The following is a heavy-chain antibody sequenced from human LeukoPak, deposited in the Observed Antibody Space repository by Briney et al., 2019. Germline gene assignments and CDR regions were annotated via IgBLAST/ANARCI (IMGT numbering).Heavy chain of an antibody. D-gene: IGHD2-21*01. CDR1: GFTSSSYS. CDR3: ARVAVYCDWSHYFDY. J-gene: IGHJ4*02. V-gene: IGHV3-48*01. Sequence: GGSLRLSCAASGFTSSSYSMNWVRQAPGKGLEWVSYISSSSSTIYYADSVEGRFTISRDNAKNSLYLQMNSLRAEDTAVYYCARVAVYCDWSHYFDYWGQGTLVTVSS. CDR2: ISSSSSTI.